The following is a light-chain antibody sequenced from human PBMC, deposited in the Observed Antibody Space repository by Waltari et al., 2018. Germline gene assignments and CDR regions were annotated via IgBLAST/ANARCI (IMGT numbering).Light chain of an antibody. V-gene: IGKV1-39*01. Sequence: DIQMTQSPPFLSASVGDRVTITCRASQTVSSFLNWYQQKVGKAPRLLIHTVSNLQNGVPSRFSCSGSGTDFTLTIASLQPEDFATYYCQQSYTAPLTFGGGTEVQIK. CDR2: TVS. J-gene: IGKJ4*01. CDR3: QQSYTAPLT. CDR1: QTVSSF.